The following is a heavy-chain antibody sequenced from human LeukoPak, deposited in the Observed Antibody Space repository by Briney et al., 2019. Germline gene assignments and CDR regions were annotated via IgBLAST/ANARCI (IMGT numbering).Heavy chain of an antibody. V-gene: IGHV3-7*05. CDR2: IKQDGSVK. J-gene: IGHJ6*02. Sequence: GGSLAPSSAASGFTFSSYWISWVRQAPGKGLEWVANIKQDGSVKYFLDSVKGRFTISRDNAKNSLHLQMNSLRAEDTAVYYCARTSACWPIDVWGQGTTVTVSS. CDR3: ARTSACWPIDV. CDR1: GFTFSSYW. D-gene: IGHD2-15*01.